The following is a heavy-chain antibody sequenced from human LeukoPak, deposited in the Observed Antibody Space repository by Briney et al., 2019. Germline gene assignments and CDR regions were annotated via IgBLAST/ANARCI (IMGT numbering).Heavy chain of an antibody. CDR3: ARSGWRGYSYGFDY. Sequence: GASLKISYKGSGSSFTSYWIGWVRPMPGKGLGWMGIIYPGDSDTRYSTSFQGQVTISADKSISTAYLQWSSLNASDTAMYYCARSGWRGYSYGFDYWGQGTLATVSS. D-gene: IGHD5-18*01. CDR1: GSSFTSYW. CDR2: IYPGDSDT. J-gene: IGHJ4*02. V-gene: IGHV5-51*01.